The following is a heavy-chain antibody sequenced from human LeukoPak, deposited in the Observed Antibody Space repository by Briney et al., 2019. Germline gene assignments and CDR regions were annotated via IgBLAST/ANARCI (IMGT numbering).Heavy chain of an antibody. V-gene: IGHV3-33*01. CDR3: ARDLHYWVAMDV. CDR1: GFTFSSYG. J-gene: IGHJ6*02. Sequence: PGGSLRLSCAASGFTFSSYGMHWVRQAPGKGLEWVAVIWYDGSNKYYADSVKGRFTISRDNSKNTLYLQMNSLRAEDTAVYYCARDLHYWVAMDVWGQGTTVTVS. D-gene: IGHD2-8*02. CDR2: IWYDGSNK.